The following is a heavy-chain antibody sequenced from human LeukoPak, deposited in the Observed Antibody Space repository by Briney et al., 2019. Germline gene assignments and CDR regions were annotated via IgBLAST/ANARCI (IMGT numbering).Heavy chain of an antibody. Sequence: GGSLRLSCAAPGFTFSNYAMSWVRQAPGKGLEWVSAITGSGDSTYYADSVKGRFTISRDNSKNSLYLQMNSLRTEDTALYYCAKEAVGGCYDSSGSFDYWGQGTLVTVSS. CDR1: GFTFSNYA. D-gene: IGHD3-22*01. V-gene: IGHV3-43*02. J-gene: IGHJ4*02. CDR3: AKEAVGGCYDSSGSFDY. CDR2: ITGSGDST.